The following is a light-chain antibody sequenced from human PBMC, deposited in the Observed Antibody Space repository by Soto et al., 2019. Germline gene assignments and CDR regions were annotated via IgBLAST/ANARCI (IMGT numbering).Light chain of an antibody. J-gene: IGLJ1*01. V-gene: IGLV2-18*02. Sequence: QSVLTQPPSVSGSPGQSVTISCTGTSSDVGSYNRVSWYQQPPGTAPKLMIYEVSNRPSGVPDRFSGSKSGNTASLTISGLQAEDDADYYCSSYTSSSTSFYVFGTGTKLTVL. CDR3: SSYTSSSTSFYV. CDR1: SSDVGSYNR. CDR2: EVS.